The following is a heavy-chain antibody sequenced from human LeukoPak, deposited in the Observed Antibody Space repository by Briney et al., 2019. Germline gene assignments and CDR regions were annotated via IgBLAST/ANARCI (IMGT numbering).Heavy chain of an antibody. V-gene: IGHV3-74*01. CDR2: IKTDGSST. Sequence: GGSLRLSCAASGFTFSSYWMHGVRQAPGKGLVWVSRIKTDGSSTDYADSVKGRFTISRDNAKNTMYLQMNSLRAEDTAVYYCARGVSGTGPDIWGLGTMVTVSS. D-gene: IGHD5/OR15-5a*01. CDR1: GFTFSSYW. CDR3: ARGVSGTGPDI. J-gene: IGHJ3*02.